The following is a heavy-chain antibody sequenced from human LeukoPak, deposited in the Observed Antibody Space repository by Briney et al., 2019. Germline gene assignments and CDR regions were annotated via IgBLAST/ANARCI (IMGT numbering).Heavy chain of an antibody. Sequence: SETLSLTCTVSGGSITSYYWNWIRQPPGKGLEWIGYIYYSGSTNYNPSLKSRVTISVDTSKNQFSLNLSSVTAADTAVYFCARGSYYYDSSGSNWFDPWGQGTLVTVSS. CDR1: GGSITSYY. V-gene: IGHV4-59*08. J-gene: IGHJ5*02. CDR2: IYYSGST. CDR3: ARGSYYYDSSGSNWFDP. D-gene: IGHD3-22*01.